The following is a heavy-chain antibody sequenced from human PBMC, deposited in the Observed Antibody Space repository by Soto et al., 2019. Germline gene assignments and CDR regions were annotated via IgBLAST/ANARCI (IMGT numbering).Heavy chain of an antibody. CDR2: IWYDGSNK. CDR3: AKDSHWGNTSPTQDH. Sequence: PGGSLTLSCAASGLTFSSYGMHWVLQAPGKGLEWVAVIWYDGSNKYYADSVKGRFTISRDNSKNTLLLQMNSLRVEDTAIYYCAKDSHWGNTSPTQDHWGKGTQISVAS. D-gene: IGHD3-16*01. CDR1: GLTFSSYG. J-gene: IGHJ4*02. V-gene: IGHV3-33*06.